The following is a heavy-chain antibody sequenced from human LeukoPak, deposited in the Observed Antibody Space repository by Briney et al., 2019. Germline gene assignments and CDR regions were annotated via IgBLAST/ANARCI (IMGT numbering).Heavy chain of an antibody. CDR3: ARHSGSGWQALGY. CDR2: TSYNGNT. D-gene: IGHD6-19*01. V-gene: IGHV1-18*04. Sequence: ASVKVSCKATGYTFSNYGISWVRQAPGLGLEWMGWTSYNGNTNYAQKFQDRVTMSTDTSTTTAYMELRSLESDDTAVYYCARHSGSGWQALGYWGQGTLVTVSS. CDR1: GYTFSNYG. J-gene: IGHJ4*02.